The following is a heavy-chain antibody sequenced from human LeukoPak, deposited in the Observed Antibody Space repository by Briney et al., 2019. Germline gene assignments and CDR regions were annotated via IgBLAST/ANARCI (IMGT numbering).Heavy chain of an antibody. CDR1: GFTFSNAW. J-gene: IGHJ4*02. D-gene: IGHD3-9*01. V-gene: IGHV3-15*01. CDR2: IKSKTDAGTT. Sequence: KSGGSLRLSCAASGFTFSNAWMSWVRQAPGKGLEWVGRIKSKTDAGTTDYAAPVKGRFTISRDDSKNTLYLQMNSLKTEDTAVYYCTTDRASRTTYYDILSGSGYWGQGTLVTVSS. CDR3: TTDRASRTTYYDILSGSGY.